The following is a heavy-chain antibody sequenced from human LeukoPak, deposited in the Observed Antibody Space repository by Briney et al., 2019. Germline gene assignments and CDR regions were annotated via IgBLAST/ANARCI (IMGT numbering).Heavy chain of an antibody. D-gene: IGHD1-14*01. CDR3: ARDEPRGAWVY. CDR2: IYYSGSI. J-gene: IGHJ4*02. V-gene: IGHV4-59*01. CDR1: GGSISTYY. Sequence: SETLSLTCTVSGGSISTYYWSWIRQPPGKGLEWIGHIYYSGSINYNPSLKSRVTISVDTSKNQFSLRLNSVTAADTALYYCARDEPRGAWVYWGQGALVTVSS.